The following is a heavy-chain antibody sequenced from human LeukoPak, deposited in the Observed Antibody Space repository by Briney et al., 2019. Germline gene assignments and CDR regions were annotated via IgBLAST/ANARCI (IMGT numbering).Heavy chain of an antibody. J-gene: IGHJ4*02. CDR1: GYTFISYG. V-gene: IGHV1-18*01. CDR3: ASMSGYYPSYYFDY. Sequence: ASVKVSCKASGYTFISYGITWVRRAPGQGLEWLGWISAYNGNIDYAQKLQGRVTLTTDTSTSTAYMEVRSLRSDDTAAYYCASMSGYYPSYYFDYWGQGTLVTVSS. D-gene: IGHD3-3*01. CDR2: ISAYNGNI.